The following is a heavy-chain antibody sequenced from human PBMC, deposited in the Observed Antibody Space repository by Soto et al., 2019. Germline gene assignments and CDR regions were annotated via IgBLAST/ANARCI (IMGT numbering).Heavy chain of an antibody. CDR3: AKTGYCSGGSCRNWFDP. J-gene: IGHJ5*02. CDR1: GYTFTSYG. Sequence: GASVKVSCKASGYTFTSYGISWVRQAPGQGLEWMGWISAYNGNTNYAQKLQGRVTMTTDTSTSTAYMELRNLRSDDTAVYYCAKTGYCSGGSCRNWFDPWGQGTLVTVSS. V-gene: IGHV1-18*01. D-gene: IGHD2-15*01. CDR2: ISAYNGNT.